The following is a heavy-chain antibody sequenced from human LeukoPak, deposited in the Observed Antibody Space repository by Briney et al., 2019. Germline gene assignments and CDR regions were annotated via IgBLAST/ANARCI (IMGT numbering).Heavy chain of an antibody. CDR2: IYSGGST. V-gene: IGHV3-53*01. J-gene: IGHJ4*02. CDR1: GFTVSSNY. Sequence: HPGGSLRLSCAASGFTVSSNYMNWVRQAPGKGLEWVSVIYSGGSTIYADSVKGRFTISRDNSKNTLYLQMNGLRAEDTAVYYCAKELKVAGLTKGFDYWGQGTLVTVSS. D-gene: IGHD2-8*01. CDR3: AKELKVAGLTKGFDY.